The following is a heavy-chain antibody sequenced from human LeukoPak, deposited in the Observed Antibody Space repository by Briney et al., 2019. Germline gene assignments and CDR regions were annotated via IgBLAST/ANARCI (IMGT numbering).Heavy chain of an antibody. CDR3: ARDLHYYVAMDV. CDR1: GFTFSSFA. J-gene: IGHJ6*02. V-gene: IGHV3-23*01. CDR2: IIANGGSA. Sequence: TGGSLRLSCSASGFTFSSFALSWVRQAPGKGLEWVSGIIANGGSAYYADSVKGRFTISRDNSKNTLYLQMNSLRAEDTAVYYCARDLHYYVAMDVWGQGTTVTVSS. D-gene: IGHD3-10*02.